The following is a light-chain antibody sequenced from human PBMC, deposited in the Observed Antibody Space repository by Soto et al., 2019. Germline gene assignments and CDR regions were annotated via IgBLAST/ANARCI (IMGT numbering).Light chain of an antibody. CDR2: DVS. J-gene: IGLJ3*02. CDR1: SSDIGSSNY. Sequence: QSVLTQPASLSGSPGQSITISCTGTSSDIGSSNYVSWYQNHPGKAPKLMIFDVSYRPSGISDRFSGSKSGNTASLTISGLQPEDEADYYCSSYGASSTLFGGGTKLTVL. CDR3: SSYGASSTL. V-gene: IGLV2-14*03.